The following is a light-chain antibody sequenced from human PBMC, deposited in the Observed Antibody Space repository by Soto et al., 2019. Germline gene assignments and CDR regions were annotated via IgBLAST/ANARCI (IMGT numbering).Light chain of an antibody. CDR3: QQRSNWPATYT. CDR2: GAS. V-gene: IGKV3D-20*02. Sequence: EIVLTQSPGTLSLSPGERATLSCRASQSVSSSYLAWYQQKPGQAPRLLIYGASSRATGIPDRFSGSGSGTDFTLTISRLEPEDFAVYYCQQRSNWPATYTFGQGTKLEIK. J-gene: IGKJ2*01. CDR1: QSVSSSY.